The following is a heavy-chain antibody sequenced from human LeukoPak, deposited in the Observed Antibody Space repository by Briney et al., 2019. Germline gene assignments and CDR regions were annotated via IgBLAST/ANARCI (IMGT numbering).Heavy chain of an antibody. CDR2: IYYSGST. D-gene: IGHD3-3*01. J-gene: IGHJ3*01. Sequence: SQTLSPTRTVAGPSVTSSGADSGWIRQHPGKGLEWIGYIYYSGSTYYNPSLKSRVTISLDTSKNQFSLKLSSVTAADTAAYYCGSYYDYSGTDVWGQGTMVTVSS. CDR3: GSYYDYSGTDV. CDR1: GPSVTSSGAD. V-gene: IGHV4-31*02.